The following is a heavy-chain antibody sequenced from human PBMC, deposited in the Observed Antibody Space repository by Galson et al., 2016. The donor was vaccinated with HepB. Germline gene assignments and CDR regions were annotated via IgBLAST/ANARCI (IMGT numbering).Heavy chain of an antibody. CDR1: GGTFSSNA. J-gene: IGHJ5*02. CDR2: IIPILRKA. V-gene: IGHV1-69*13. CDR3: AIDGDWNSPGWFDL. Sequence: SVKVSCKASGGTFSSNAISWVRQAPGQGLEWMGGIIPILRKANYARKFQGRVTIIADESTSTVYMEVNSLRSEDTAVYYCAIDGDWNSPGWFDLWGQGTLVTVSS. D-gene: IGHD1-7*01.